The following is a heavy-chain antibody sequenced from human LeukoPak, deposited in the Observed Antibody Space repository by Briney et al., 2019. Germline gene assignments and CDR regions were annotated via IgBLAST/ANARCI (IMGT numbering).Heavy chain of an antibody. CDR1: GFTFSSYS. J-gene: IGHJ4*02. CDR3: TTAPPLLLWFGELPFDY. CDR2: IKSKTDGGTT. V-gene: IGHV3-15*01. D-gene: IGHD3-10*01. Sequence: GGSLRLSCAASGFTFSSYSMNWVRQAPGKGLEWVGRIKSKTDGGTTDYAAPVKGRFTISRDDSKNTLYLQMNSLKTEDTAVYYCTTAPPLLLWFGELPFDYWGQGTLVTVSS.